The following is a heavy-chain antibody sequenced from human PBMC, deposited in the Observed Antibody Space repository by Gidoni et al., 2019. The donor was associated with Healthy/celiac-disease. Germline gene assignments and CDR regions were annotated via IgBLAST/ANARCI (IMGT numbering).Heavy chain of an antibody. J-gene: IGHJ5*02. CDR2: ISGSGGST. V-gene: IGHV3-23*01. CDR1: GFTFSTYA. D-gene: IGHD2-15*01. Sequence: EVQLLVSGGGLGQPGGSLRLSCAAPGFTFSTYAMSWVRQAPGKGLEWVSAISGSGGSTYYADSGEGRFTISRANSKNTLYLQMNSLRAEDTAVYYCAKDQRVVVVAGEFDPWGQGSLVTVSS. CDR3: AKDQRVVVVAGEFDP.